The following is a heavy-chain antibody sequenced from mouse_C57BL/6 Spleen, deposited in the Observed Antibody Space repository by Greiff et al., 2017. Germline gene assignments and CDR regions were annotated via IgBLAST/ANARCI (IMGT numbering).Heavy chain of an antibody. CDR2: IDPANGDT. Sequence: EVQLQQSGAELVRPGASVKLSCTASGFNIKDDYMHWVKQRPEQGLEWIGWIDPANGDTKYASKFQGKATITADTSSNTAYLQLSSLTSEDAAVYYCTTEGGSSGFAYWGQGTLVTVSA. CDR1: GFNIKDDY. CDR3: TTEGGSSGFAY. J-gene: IGHJ3*01. V-gene: IGHV14-4*01.